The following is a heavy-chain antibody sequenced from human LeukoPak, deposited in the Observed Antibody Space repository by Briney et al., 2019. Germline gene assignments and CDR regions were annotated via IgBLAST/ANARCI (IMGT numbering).Heavy chain of an antibody. D-gene: IGHD6-13*01. CDR2: INPSGGST. V-gene: IGHV1-46*01. CDR1: GFTFTSYY. J-gene: IGHJ4*02. CDR3: ARDQGGYSSNWYVGY. Sequence: GASVKVSCKASGFTFTSYYMHWVRQAPGQGLEWMGIINPSGGSTSYAQKFQGRVTMTRDMSTSTVYMELSSLRSEDTAVYYCARDQGGYSSNWYVGYWGQGTLVTVSS.